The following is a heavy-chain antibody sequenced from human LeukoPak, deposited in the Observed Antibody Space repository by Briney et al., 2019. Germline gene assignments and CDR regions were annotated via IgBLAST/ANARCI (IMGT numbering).Heavy chain of an antibody. CDR2: ISSSSSYI. CDR3: ARDYAYYDSSGYYYTPNFEY. Sequence: GGSLRLSCAASGFTFSSYSMNWVRQAPGKGLEWVSSISSSSSYIYYADSVKGRFTISRDNAKNSLNLQMTSLRAEDTAVYYCARDYAYYDSSGYYYTPNFEYWGQGTLVTVSS. D-gene: IGHD3-22*01. J-gene: IGHJ4*02. CDR1: GFTFSSYS. V-gene: IGHV3-21*01.